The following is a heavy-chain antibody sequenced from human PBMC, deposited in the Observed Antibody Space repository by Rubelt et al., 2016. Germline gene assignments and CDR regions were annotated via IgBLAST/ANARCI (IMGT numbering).Heavy chain of an antibody. CDR3: ARDIAAAGGGDWYFDL. V-gene: IGHV1-69*01. D-gene: IGHD6-13*01. CDR2: IIPIFGTA. J-gene: IGHJ2*01. Sequence: QVQLVQSGAEVKKPGSSVKVSCKASGGTFSSYAISWVRQAPGQGLEWMGGIIPIFGTANYAQKFQGRGKITADESTGPAYMGLSSLRSEDTAVDYCARDIAAAGGGDWYFDLWGRGTLVTVSS. CDR1: GGTFSSYA.